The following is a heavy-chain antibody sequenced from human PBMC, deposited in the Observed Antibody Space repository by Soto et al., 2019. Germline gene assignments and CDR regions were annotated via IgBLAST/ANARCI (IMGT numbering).Heavy chain of an antibody. Sequence: ASVKVSRKASGYTFRTYGMHWVRLAPGQRLEWMGWLNGGTGQTRYSQRFQDRLIITRDTSASTGYMELSSLRSEDTAVYHCARGKGMEENYFYYGLDIWGQGTTVTVSS. V-gene: IGHV1-3*01. CDR3: ARGKGMEENYFYYGLDI. J-gene: IGHJ6*02. D-gene: IGHD1-1*01. CDR1: GYTFRTYG. CDR2: LNGGTGQT.